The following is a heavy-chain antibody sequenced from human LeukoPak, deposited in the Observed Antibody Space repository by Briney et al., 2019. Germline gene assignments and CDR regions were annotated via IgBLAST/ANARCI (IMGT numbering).Heavy chain of an antibody. Sequence: GGSLRLSCAASGFTSSDHYMEWVRQAPGKGLEWVSDVSGGGGSTYYADSVKGRFTISRDNSKNTLYLQMNNLRVEDTAVYYCAKEVIAVAGNYFAHWGQGTLVTVSS. J-gene: IGHJ4*02. D-gene: IGHD6-19*01. V-gene: IGHV3-23*01. CDR1: GFTSSDHY. CDR3: AKEVIAVAGNYFAH. CDR2: VSGGGGST.